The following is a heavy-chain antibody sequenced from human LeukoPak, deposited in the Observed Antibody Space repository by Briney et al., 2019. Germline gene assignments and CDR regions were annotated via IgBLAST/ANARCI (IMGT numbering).Heavy chain of an antibody. CDR2: INPNSGGT. J-gene: IGHJ6*03. CDR3: ARVVAARPPYYMDV. Sequence: ASVKASCKASEYTFTGYYMHWVRQAPGQGLEWMGWINPNSGGTNYAQKFQGRVTMTRDTSISTAYMELSRLRSDDTAVYYCARVVAARPPYYMDVWGKGTTVTVSS. D-gene: IGHD6-6*01. CDR1: EYTFTGYY. V-gene: IGHV1-2*02.